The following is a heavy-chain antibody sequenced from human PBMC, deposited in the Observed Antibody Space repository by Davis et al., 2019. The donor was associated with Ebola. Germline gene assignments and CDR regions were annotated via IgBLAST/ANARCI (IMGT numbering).Heavy chain of an antibody. Sequence: PGGSLRLSCAASGFTFSSYAMHWVRQAPGKGLEWVAVISYDGSNKYYADSVKGRFTISRDNSKNTLYLQMNSLRAEDTAVYYCAKRGPLVPDYWGQGTLVTVSS. CDR1: GFTFSSYA. V-gene: IGHV3-30-3*02. J-gene: IGHJ4*02. CDR3: AKRGPLVPDY. D-gene: IGHD2-8*02. CDR2: ISYDGSNK.